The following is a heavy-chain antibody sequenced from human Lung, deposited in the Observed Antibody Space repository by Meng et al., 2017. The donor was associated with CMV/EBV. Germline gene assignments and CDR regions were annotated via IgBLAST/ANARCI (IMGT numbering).Heavy chain of an antibody. CDR1: GFTLSSYG. Sequence: SCAASGFTLSSYGMHWVRQAPGKGLEWVAVIWYDGSNKYYADSVKGRFTISRDNSKNTLYLHMNSLRAEDTAVYYCAKARRALAHWCQGTLVTVSS. J-gene: IGHJ4*02. D-gene: IGHD4/OR15-4a*01. CDR2: IWYDGSNK. V-gene: IGHV3-33*06. CDR3: AKARRALAH.